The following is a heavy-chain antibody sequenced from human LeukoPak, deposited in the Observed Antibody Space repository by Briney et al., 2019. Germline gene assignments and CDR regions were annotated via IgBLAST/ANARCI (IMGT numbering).Heavy chain of an antibody. CDR1: GGTFSSYA. CDR3: ARVEYYYDSSGGDY. Sequence: PVKVSCKASGGTFSSYAISWVRQAPGQGLEWMGGIIPIFGTANYAQKFQGRVTITADESTSTAYMELSSLRSEDTAVYYCARVEYYYDSSGGDYWGQGTLVTVSS. CDR2: IIPIFGTA. V-gene: IGHV1-69*01. D-gene: IGHD3-22*01. J-gene: IGHJ4*02.